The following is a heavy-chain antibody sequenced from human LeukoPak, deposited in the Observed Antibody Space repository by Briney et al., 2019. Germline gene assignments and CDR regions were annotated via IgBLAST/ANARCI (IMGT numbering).Heavy chain of an antibody. V-gene: IGHV3-30*01. CDR3: ARDRDCSSTSCYNAFDI. Sequence: GGSLRLSCAASGFTFSTYAMHWVRQAPGKGLEWVAVISYDGSSQYYADSVKGRFTISRDNSKNTMYLQMNSLRAEDTAVYYCARDRDCSSTSCYNAFDIWGKGQWSPSLQ. D-gene: IGHD2-2*02. J-gene: IGHJ3*02. CDR1: GFTFSTYA. CDR2: ISYDGSSQ.